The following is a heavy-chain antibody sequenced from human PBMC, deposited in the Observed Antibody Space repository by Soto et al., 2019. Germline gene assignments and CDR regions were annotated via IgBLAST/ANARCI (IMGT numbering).Heavy chain of an antibody. D-gene: IGHD3-22*01. CDR1: GGSTSSGSYY. CDR3: ARERSRGFMIVVGKLGAFDI. J-gene: IGHJ3*02. Sequence: SETLSLTCTVSGGSTSSGSYYWSWIRQHPGKGLEWIGYIYYSGSTYYNPSLKSRVTISVDTSKNQFSLKLSSVTVADTAVYYCARERSRGFMIVVGKLGAFDIWGQGTMVTVSS. V-gene: IGHV4-31*03. CDR2: IYYSGST.